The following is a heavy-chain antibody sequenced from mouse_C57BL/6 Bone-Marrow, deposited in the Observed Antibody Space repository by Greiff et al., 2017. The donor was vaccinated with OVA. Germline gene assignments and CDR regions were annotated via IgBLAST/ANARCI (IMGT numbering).Heavy chain of an antibody. J-gene: IGHJ1*03. CDR2: IHPNSGST. D-gene: IGHD1-1*01. Sequence: QVQLQQPGAELVKPGASVNLSCKASGYTFTSYWMPWVKQRPGQGLEWIGMIHPNSGSTNYNEKFKSKATLTVDKSSSTAYMQLSSLTSEDSAVYYCAKFITTVEGYFDVWGTGTTVTVSS. V-gene: IGHV1-64*01. CDR1: GYTFTSYW. CDR3: AKFITTVEGYFDV.